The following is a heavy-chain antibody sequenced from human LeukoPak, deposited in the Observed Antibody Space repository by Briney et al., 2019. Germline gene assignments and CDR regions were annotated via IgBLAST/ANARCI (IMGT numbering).Heavy chain of an antibody. CDR3: ARTPRMPAT. CDR1: GFTFSDVY. V-gene: IGHV3-11*01. Sequence: SGGSLRLSCAASGFTFSDVYMSWIRQAPGKGPEWVSYIGPSGSDIRYADSVKGRFTTSRDNAKNSLYLQMNSLRAEDTAVYYRARTPRMPATWGQGTLVTVSS. J-gene: IGHJ5*02. D-gene: IGHD2-15*01. CDR2: IGPSGSDI.